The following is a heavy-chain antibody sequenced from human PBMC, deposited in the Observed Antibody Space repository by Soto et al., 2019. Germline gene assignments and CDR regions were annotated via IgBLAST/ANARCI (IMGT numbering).Heavy chain of an antibody. J-gene: IGHJ3*02. CDR1: GFTVSSNY. CDR3: ARDVHHPHNAFHI. CDR2: IYSGGST. Sequence: GGSLRLSCAASGFTVSSNYMSWVRQAPGKGLEGVSVIYSGGSTYYADSVKGRFTISRDNSKNTLYLQMNSLRAEDTAVYYCARDVHHPHNAFHIRGQGPIVTLS. V-gene: IGHV3-53*01.